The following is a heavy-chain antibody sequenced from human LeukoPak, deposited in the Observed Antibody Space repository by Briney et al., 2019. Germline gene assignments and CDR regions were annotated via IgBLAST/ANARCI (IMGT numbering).Heavy chain of an antibody. Sequence: GGSLRLSCAASGFTFSSYAMSWVRQAPGKGLEWVSAISGSGGSTYCADSVKGRFTISRDNSKNTLYLQMNSLRAEDTAVYYCAKDRVFYGGAFDIWGQGTMVTVSS. J-gene: IGHJ3*02. CDR1: GFTFSSYA. V-gene: IGHV3-23*01. CDR3: AKDRVFYGGAFDI. CDR2: ISGSGGST. D-gene: IGHD4-23*01.